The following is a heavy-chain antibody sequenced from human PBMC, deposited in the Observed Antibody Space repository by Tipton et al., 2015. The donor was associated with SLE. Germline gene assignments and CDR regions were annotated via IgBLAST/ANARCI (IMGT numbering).Heavy chain of an antibody. CDR1: GGSISSYY. D-gene: IGHD3-3*01. J-gene: IGHJ6*02. CDR3: AKCGPLLRFLEWLGYYYYGMDV. Sequence: SLRLSCTVSGGSISSYYWSWIRQPPGKGLEWVSGINWNGGSTGYADSVKGRFTISRDNAKNSLYLQMNSLRAEDTAVYYCAKCGPLLRFLEWLGYYYYGMDVWGQGTTVTVSS. V-gene: IGHV3-20*04. CDR2: INWNGGST.